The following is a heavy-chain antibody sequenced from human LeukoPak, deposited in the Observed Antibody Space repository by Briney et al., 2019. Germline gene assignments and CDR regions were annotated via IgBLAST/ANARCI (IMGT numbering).Heavy chain of an antibody. Sequence: GGSLRLSCAASGFTFSSYSMNWVRQAPGKGLEWVSSISSSSSYIYYADSVKGRFTISRDNSKNTLYLQMNSLRAEDTAVYYCAKGESYCGGDCYSIYYYMDVWGKGTTVTISS. J-gene: IGHJ6*03. V-gene: IGHV3-21*01. D-gene: IGHD2-21*02. CDR3: AKGESYCGGDCYSIYYYMDV. CDR2: ISSSSSYI. CDR1: GFTFSSYS.